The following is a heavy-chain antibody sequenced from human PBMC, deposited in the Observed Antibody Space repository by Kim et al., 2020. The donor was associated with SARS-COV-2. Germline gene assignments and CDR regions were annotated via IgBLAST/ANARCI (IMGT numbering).Heavy chain of an antibody. V-gene: IGHV5-10-1*01. CDR1: GYSFTSYW. CDR3: ARQGVNYYDSSGYHYPDY. CDR2: IDPSDSCT. Sequence: GESLKISCKGSGYSFTSYWISWVRQMPGKGLEWMGRIDPSDSCTNYSPSFQGHVTISADKSISTAYLQWSSLKASDTAMYYCARQGVNYYDSSGYHYPDYWGQGTLVTVSS. D-gene: IGHD3-22*01. J-gene: IGHJ4*02.